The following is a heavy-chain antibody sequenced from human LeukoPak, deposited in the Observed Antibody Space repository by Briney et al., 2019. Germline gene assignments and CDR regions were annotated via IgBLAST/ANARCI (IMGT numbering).Heavy chain of an antibody. Sequence: PSETLSLTCTVSGGSISNYYRSWIRQPAGKRLEWLGRIYSRGSTNYNPSLESRVTVSVDTSKNQFSLKLSSVTAADTAVYYCAREHMVRGVIDRWGQGALVTVSS. CDR2: IYSRGST. CDR3: AREHMVRGVIDR. D-gene: IGHD3-10*01. V-gene: IGHV4-4*07. J-gene: IGHJ4*02. CDR1: GGSISNYY.